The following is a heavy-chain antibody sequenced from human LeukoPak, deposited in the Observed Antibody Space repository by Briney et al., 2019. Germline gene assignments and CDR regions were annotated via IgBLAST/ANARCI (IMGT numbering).Heavy chain of an antibody. Sequence: SETLSLTCTVSGGSISSSSYYWGWIRQPPGKGLEWIGSIYYSGSTYYNPSLKSRVTISVDTSKNQFSLKLSSVTAADTAVHYCARGQKFMVRGVIITGPYGYWGQGTLVTVSS. CDR1: GGSISSSSYY. CDR2: IYYSGST. J-gene: IGHJ4*02. D-gene: IGHD3-10*01. V-gene: IGHV4-39*01. CDR3: ARGQKFMVRGVIITGPYGY.